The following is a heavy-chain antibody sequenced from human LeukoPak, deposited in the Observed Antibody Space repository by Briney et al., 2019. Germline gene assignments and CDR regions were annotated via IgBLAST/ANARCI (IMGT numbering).Heavy chain of an antibody. CDR3: ARASCSGGSCYNSRGWFDP. CDR1: GGSFSGYY. V-gene: IGHV4-34*01. Sequence: PSETLSLTCAVYGGSFSGYYWSWIRQPPGKGLEWIGEINHSGSTNYNPSLKSRVTISVDTSKNQFSLKLSSVTAADTAVYYCARASCSGGSCYNSRGWFDPWGQGTLVTVSS. CDR2: INHSGST. D-gene: IGHD2-15*01. J-gene: IGHJ5*02.